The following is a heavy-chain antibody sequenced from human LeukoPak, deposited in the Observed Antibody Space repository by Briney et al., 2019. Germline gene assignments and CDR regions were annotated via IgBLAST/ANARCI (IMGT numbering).Heavy chain of an antibody. Sequence: GGSLRLSCAASGFTFRSYWMHWARQVPGKGLVWVSRISPDGRSTNYADSVKGRFTISRDNAKNTLYLQMNSLRAEDTAVYYCARVGAAWSIDYWGQGTLVTVSS. D-gene: IGHD3-10*01. CDR2: ISPDGRST. CDR1: GFTFRSYW. V-gene: IGHV3-74*01. J-gene: IGHJ4*02. CDR3: ARVGAAWSIDY.